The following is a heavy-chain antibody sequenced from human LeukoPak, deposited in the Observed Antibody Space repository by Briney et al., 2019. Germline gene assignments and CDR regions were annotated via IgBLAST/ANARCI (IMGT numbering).Heavy chain of an antibody. CDR3: ARKEYEPGYYDSSGNNWFDP. CDR1: GGSFSGYY. V-gene: IGHV4-34*01. J-gene: IGHJ5*02. D-gene: IGHD3-22*01. Sequence: SETLSLTCAVYGGSFSGYYWSWIRQPPGKGLEWIGEINHSGSTNYNPSLKSRVTISVDTSKNQFSLKLSSVTGADTAVYYCARKEYEPGYYDSSGNNWFDPWGQGTLVTVSS. CDR2: INHSGST.